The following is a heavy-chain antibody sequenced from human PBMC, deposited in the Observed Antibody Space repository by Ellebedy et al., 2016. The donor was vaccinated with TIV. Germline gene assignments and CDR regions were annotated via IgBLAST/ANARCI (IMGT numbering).Heavy chain of an antibody. CDR3: ARDRGYGTSWKAYYFDY. CDR2: IDNSGTT. V-gene: IGHV4-31*03. J-gene: IGHJ4*02. CDR1: GGSISSGGYH. D-gene: IGHD6-13*01. Sequence: SETLSLXXSVSGGSISSGGYHWNWIRQHPVKGLEWIGYIDNSGTTYYNPSLMRRVSVSIDTSKNQFSLKLGSVTAADSAVYYCARDRGYGTSWKAYYFDYWGLGTLVTVSS.